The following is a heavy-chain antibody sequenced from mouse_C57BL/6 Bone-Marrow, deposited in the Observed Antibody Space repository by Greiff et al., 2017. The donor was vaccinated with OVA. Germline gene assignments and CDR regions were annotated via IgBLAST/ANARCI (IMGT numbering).Heavy chain of an antibody. CDR2: IDPENGDP. CDR1: GFNIKDDY. D-gene: IGHD2-14*01. Sequence: VQLQQSGAELVRPGASVKLSCTASGFNIKDDYMHWVKQRPEQGLEWIGGIDPENGDPEYASKFQGKATITADTSSNTAYLQLSSLTSEDTAVYYCTTGGITGYYAMDYWGQGTSVTVSS. J-gene: IGHJ4*01. CDR3: TTGGITGYYAMDY. V-gene: IGHV14-4*01.